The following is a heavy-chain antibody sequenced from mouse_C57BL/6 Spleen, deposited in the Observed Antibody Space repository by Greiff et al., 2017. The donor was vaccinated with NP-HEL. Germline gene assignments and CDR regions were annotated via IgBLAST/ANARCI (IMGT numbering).Heavy chain of an antibody. CDR3: ARQDRAY. V-gene: IGHV1-81*01. J-gene: IGHJ3*01. CDR1: GYTFTSYG. Sequence: QVHVKQSGAELARPGASVKLSCKASGYTFTSYGISWVKQRTGQGLVWIGEIYPRSGNTYYNEKFKGKATLTADKSSSTAYMELRSLTSEDSAVYFCARQDRAYWGQGTLVTVSA. CDR2: IYPRSGNT.